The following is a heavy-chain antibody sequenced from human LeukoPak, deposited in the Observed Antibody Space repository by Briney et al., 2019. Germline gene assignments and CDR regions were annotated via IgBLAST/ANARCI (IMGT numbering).Heavy chain of an antibody. D-gene: IGHD3-9*01. J-gene: IGHJ4*02. CDR2: IRYDGSNK. CDR3: AKDVSSYYDILTGSLFDY. CDR1: GFTFSSYG. Sequence: GGSLRLSCAASGFTFSSYGTHWVRQAPGKGLGWVAFIRYDGSNKYYADSVKGRFTISRDNSKNTLYLQMNSLRAEDTAVYYCAKDVSSYYDILTGSLFDYWGQGTLVTVSS. V-gene: IGHV3-30*02.